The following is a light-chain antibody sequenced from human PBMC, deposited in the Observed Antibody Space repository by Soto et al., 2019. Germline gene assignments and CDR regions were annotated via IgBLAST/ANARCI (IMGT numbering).Light chain of an antibody. V-gene: IGKV3-20*01. J-gene: IGKJ1*01. CDR2: GAS. CDR3: QQYGGSRWT. CDR1: QSVSSTY. Sequence: EIVLTQSPGTLSLSPGERATLSCRASQSVSSTYLAWYQQKPGQAPRLLTYGASNRATGIPDRFSGSGSGTDFTLTISRLEPEDFAVYYCQQYGGSRWTFGQGTRVDI.